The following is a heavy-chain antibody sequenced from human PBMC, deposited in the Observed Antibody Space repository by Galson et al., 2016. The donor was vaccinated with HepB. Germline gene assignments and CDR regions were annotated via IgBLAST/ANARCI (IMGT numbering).Heavy chain of an antibody. Sequence: SLRLSCAASGFTFSGYAMTWVRQAPGKGLEWVSVIYAGGGSTYYADSVKGRFTISRDDSKNTLFLQMNSLRAEDTAKYYCAQTSSGTYDSWGQGTLVIVSS. CDR1: GFTFSGYA. J-gene: IGHJ5*01. D-gene: IGHD1-26*01. V-gene: IGHV3-23*03. CDR2: IYAGGGST. CDR3: AQTSSGTYDS.